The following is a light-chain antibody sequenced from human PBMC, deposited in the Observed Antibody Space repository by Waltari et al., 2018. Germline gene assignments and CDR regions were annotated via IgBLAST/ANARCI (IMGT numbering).Light chain of an antibody. CDR1: PSLLHTNGFHY. V-gene: IGKV2-28*01. J-gene: IGKJ5*01. CDR2: LGT. CDR3: MQTLQSPVT. Sequence: DIVMTQSPLSLPGTPGQPASLSSRSTPSLLHTNGFHYLEWYLQRPGQSPQLLIYLGTNRASGVPDRFSGSRSGTDFTLKISSVEAEDVGVYYCMQTLQSPVTFGQGTRLEIK.